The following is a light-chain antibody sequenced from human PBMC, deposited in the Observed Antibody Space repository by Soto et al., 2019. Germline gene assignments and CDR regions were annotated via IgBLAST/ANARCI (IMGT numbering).Light chain of an antibody. CDR3: SSYTTSNPFV. Sequence: QSALTQPASVSGSPGQSITISCTGTSSDVGAYTYVSWYQQHPGKAPKLMIFEGSDRPSGVSNRFSGSKSGNTASLTISGLQAEDESDYSCSSYTTSNPFVFGGGTKLTVL. V-gene: IGLV2-14*01. CDR2: EGS. J-gene: IGLJ2*01. CDR1: SSDVGAYTY.